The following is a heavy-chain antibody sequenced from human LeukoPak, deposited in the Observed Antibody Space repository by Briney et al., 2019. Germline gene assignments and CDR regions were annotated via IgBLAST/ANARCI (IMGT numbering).Heavy chain of an antibody. CDR3: ARDIGGLDGDGLDY. D-gene: IGHD4-17*01. Sequence: PGRSLRLSCVASGLTLSREGLHWVRQAPGKGLEWVAVISSDGNNKYYADSVKGRFTISRDSSKNTLFLQMNSLRAEDTAVYYCARDIGGLDGDGLDYWGQGTLVTVSS. CDR1: GLTLSREG. V-gene: IGHV3-30-3*01. CDR2: ISSDGNNK. J-gene: IGHJ4*02.